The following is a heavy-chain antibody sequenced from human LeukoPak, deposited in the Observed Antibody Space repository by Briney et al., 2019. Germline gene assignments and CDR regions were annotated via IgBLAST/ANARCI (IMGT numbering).Heavy chain of an antibody. J-gene: IGHJ4*02. D-gene: IGHD3-10*01. CDR2: ISGSGYST. CDR1: GFTFSSYA. Sequence: AGGSLRLSCAASGFTFSSYAMSWVRQAPGKGLEWVSAISGSGYSTYYADSVKGRFTISRDNSKNTLYLQMNSLRAEDTAVYYWAKAVMVRGVEPDYWGQGTLVTVSS. CDR3: AKAVMVRGVEPDY. V-gene: IGHV3-23*01.